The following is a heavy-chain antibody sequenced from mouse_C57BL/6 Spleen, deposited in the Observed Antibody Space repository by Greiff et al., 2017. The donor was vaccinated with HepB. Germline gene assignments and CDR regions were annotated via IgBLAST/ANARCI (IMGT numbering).Heavy chain of an antibody. CDR2: IDPSDSYT. CDR1: GYTFTSYW. Sequence: QVQLKQPGAELVRPGTSVKLSCKASGYTFTSYWMHWVKQRPGQGLEWIGVIDPSDSYTNYNQKFKGKATLTVDTSSSTAYMQLSSLTSEDSAVYYCARVTTVVADYYYAMDYWGQGTSVTVSS. CDR3: ARVTTVVADYYYAMDY. J-gene: IGHJ4*01. D-gene: IGHD1-1*01. V-gene: IGHV1-59*01.